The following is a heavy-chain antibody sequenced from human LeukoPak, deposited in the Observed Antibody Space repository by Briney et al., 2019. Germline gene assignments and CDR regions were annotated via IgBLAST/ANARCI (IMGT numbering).Heavy chain of an antibody. V-gene: IGHV1-18*01. J-gene: IGHJ4*02. CDR1: GYTFTSYG. CDR3: ARDVGSIRKYCSSTSCYEVDY. Sequence: ATVKVSCKASGYTFTSYGISWVRQAPGQGLEWMGWISAYNGNTNYAQKLQGRVTMTTDTSTSTAYVELRSLRSDDTAVYYCARDVGSIRKYCSSTSCYEVDYWGQGTLVTVSS. D-gene: IGHD2-2*01. CDR2: ISAYNGNT.